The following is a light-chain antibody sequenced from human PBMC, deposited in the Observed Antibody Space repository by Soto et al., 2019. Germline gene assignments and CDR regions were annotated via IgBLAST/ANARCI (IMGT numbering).Light chain of an antibody. Sequence: DIVMTQSPLSLPVTPGEPASISCRSSQSLLHSNGYNYLDWYLQKPGQSPQLLIYLGSNRASGVPDRFSGSGSGTDFTLKISRVEAEDVGVYYRMQALQTPALTFGGGTKVDIK. J-gene: IGKJ4*01. V-gene: IGKV2-28*01. CDR3: MQALQTPALT. CDR1: QSLLHSNGYNY. CDR2: LGS.